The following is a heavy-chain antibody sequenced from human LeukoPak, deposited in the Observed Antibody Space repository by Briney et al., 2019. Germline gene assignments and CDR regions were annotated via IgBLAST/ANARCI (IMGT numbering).Heavy chain of an antibody. CDR1: GFTVSSNY. CDR3: ARAPTTNWGSSYFDL. CDR2: IFGGGST. D-gene: IGHD7-27*01. V-gene: IGHV3-66*01. J-gene: IGHJ2*01. Sequence: GGSLRLSCAASGFTVSSNYMTWVRQAPGKGLEWVSVIFGGGSTYYADSVKGRFTISRDNSKNTLYLQMNSLRAEDTAVYYCARAPTTNWGSSYFDLWGRGTLVIVSS.